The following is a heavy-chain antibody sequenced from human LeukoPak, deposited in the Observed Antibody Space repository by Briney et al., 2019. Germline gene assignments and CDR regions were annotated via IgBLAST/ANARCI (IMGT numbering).Heavy chain of an antibody. J-gene: IGHJ5*02. CDR2: IYAGGET. V-gene: IGHV3-66*02. D-gene: IGHD1-1*01. CDR3: ARARIGTSGTKSNRWFDP. Sequence: GGSLRLSCAASGFTFSTFAMTWVRQAPGKGLEWVSHIYAGGETFYADSVKGRFSVSRDKSSNTLYLQMNSLSAEDTAFYYCARARIGTSGTKSNRWFDPWGQGILVTVAS. CDR1: GFTFSTFA.